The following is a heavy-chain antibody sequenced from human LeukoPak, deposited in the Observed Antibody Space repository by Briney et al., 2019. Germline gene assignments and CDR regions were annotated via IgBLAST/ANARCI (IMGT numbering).Heavy chain of an antibody. CDR2: IYYSGST. CDR3: ARDRYYYDSSGYYPTYYYYGMDV. V-gene: IGHV4-31*03. J-gene: IGHJ6*02. Sequence: KSSQTLSLTCTVSGGSISSGGYYWSWIRQHPGKGLEWIGYIYYSGSTYYNPSLKSRVTISVDTSKNQFSLKLSSVTAADTAVYYCARDRYYYDSSGYYPTYYYYGMDVWGQGTTVTVSS. D-gene: IGHD3-22*01. CDR1: GGSISSGGYY.